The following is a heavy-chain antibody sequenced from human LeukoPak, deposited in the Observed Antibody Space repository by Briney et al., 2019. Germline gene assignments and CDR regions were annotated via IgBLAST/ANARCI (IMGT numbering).Heavy chain of an antibody. Sequence: SETLSLTCTVSGYSISSGYLWGWIRQAPGKGLERIASITRTGGTYYSPSLKSRVTISVDTSRNQFSLRLTSVTAPDAAVYFCARQYDGNLYLLYMDVWGKGTTVTVSS. CDR3: ARQYDGNLYLLYMDV. V-gene: IGHV4-38-2*02. CDR2: ITRTGGT. CDR1: GYSISSGYL. D-gene: IGHD4-23*01. J-gene: IGHJ6*03.